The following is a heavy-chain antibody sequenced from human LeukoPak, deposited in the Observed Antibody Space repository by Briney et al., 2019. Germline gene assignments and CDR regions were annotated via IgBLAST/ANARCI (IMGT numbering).Heavy chain of an antibody. Sequence: GASVKVSCKASGYTFTGFYIHWVRQAPGQGLEWMGWINPNSGGTNYAQKFQDRVTMTRDTSISTAYMELSSLRSDDTAIYYCARPLTTSGSYFDLWGRGTLVTVSS. J-gene: IGHJ2*01. D-gene: IGHD1-14*01. CDR2: INPNSGGT. CDR3: ARPLTTSGSYFDL. V-gene: IGHV1-2*02. CDR1: GYTFTGFY.